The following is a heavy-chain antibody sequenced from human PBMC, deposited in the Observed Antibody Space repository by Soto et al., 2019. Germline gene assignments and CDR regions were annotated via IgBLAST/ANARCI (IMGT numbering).Heavy chain of an antibody. Sequence: GASVKVSCKASGYTFTSYAMHWVRQAPGQRLEWMGWINAGNGNTKYSQKFQGRVTITRDTSASTAYMELSSLRSEDTAVYYCARDSELTYDYIWGSFAEYFQHWGQGTLVTVSS. J-gene: IGHJ1*01. D-gene: IGHD3-16*01. CDR2: INAGNGNT. CDR1: GYTFTSYA. V-gene: IGHV1-3*01. CDR3: ARDSELTYDYIWGSFAEYFQH.